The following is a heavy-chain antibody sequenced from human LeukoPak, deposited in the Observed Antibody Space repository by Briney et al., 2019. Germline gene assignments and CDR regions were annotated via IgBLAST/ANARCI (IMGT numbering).Heavy chain of an antibody. V-gene: IGHV4-31*03. Sequence: PSETLSLTCTVSGGSISSGGYYWSWIRQHPGKGLEWIGYIYYSGSTYYNPSLKSRVTISLDTSKNQLSLKVNSVTATDTAVYYCTRNGDYNLDYWGQGALVTVSS. CDR1: GGSISSGGYY. CDR2: IYYSGST. D-gene: IGHD4-17*01. J-gene: IGHJ4*02. CDR3: TRNGDYNLDY.